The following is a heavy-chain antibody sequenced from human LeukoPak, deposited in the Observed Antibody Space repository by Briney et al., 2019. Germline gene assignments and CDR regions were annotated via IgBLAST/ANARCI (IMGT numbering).Heavy chain of an antibody. D-gene: IGHD3-3*01. CDR3: AKGYRGGFWSGYYFDY. CDR2: ISWNSGSI. CDR1: GFTFDDYA. Sequence: GGSLRLSCAASGFTFDDYAMHWVRQAPGKGREWVSGISWNSGSIGYADSVKGRFTISRDNAKNSLYLQMNSLRAEDTALYYCAKGYRGGFWSGYYFDYWGQGTLVTVSS. J-gene: IGHJ4*02. V-gene: IGHV3-9*01.